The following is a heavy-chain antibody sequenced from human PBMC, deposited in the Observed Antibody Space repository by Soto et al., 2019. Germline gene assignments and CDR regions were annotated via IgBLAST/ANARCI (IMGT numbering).Heavy chain of an antibody. D-gene: IGHD3-22*01. V-gene: IGHV3-21*01. Sequence: GGSLRLSCAASGFTFSSYSMNWVRQAPGKGLEWVSSTSSSSSYIYYADSVKGRFTISRDNAKNSLYLQMNSLRAEDTAVYYCARYSSGYYYVPLDYWGQGTLVTVSS. CDR3: ARYSSGYYYVPLDY. CDR1: GFTFSSYS. CDR2: TSSSSSYI. J-gene: IGHJ4*02.